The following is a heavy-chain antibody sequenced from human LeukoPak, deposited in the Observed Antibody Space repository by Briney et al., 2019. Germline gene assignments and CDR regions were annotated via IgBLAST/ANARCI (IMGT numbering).Heavy chain of an antibody. CDR3: ARRGAQVYPTWSDP. J-gene: IGHJ5*02. Sequence: SETLSLTCAVYGESFSGYYWSWIRQPPGKGLEWIGEITHSGSTNYNPSLKSRVTISVDPSKNQFSLKLTSLTAADTAVYYCARRGAQVYPTWSDPWGQGTLVTVSS. V-gene: IGHV4-34*01. CDR1: GESFSGYY. D-gene: IGHD2-8*01. CDR2: ITHSGST.